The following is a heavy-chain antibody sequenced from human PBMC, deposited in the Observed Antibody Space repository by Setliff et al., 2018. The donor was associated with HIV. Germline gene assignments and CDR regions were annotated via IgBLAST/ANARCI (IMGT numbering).Heavy chain of an antibody. CDR3: ARHYDSSDYGDYFDD. J-gene: IGHJ4*02. CDR2: MSLTRDT. D-gene: IGHD3-22*01. CDR1: GASISGSY. V-gene: IGHV4-59*08. Sequence: SETLSLTCTVSGASISGSYWIWIRQPPGKGLEWIGYMSLTRDTKYNPSLNSRVTTSIDTSKNQFSLELRSVTAADTAVYYCARHYDSSDYGDYFDDWGRGILVTVSS.